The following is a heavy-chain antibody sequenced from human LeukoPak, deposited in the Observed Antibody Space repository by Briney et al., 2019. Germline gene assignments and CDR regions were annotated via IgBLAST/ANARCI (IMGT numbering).Heavy chain of an antibody. J-gene: IGHJ6*02. CDR1: GFTFTNHA. Sequence: GSLRLSCAASGFTFTNHAMTWVRQAPGKGLEWVSTIIGSGGGTYYADSVKGRFTISRDNSKNTLYLQINSLRAEDTAVYFCARSYDYIWGGDGMDVWGQGATVTVSS. V-gene: IGHV3-23*01. D-gene: IGHD3-16*01. CDR2: IIGSGGGT. CDR3: ARSYDYIWGGDGMDV.